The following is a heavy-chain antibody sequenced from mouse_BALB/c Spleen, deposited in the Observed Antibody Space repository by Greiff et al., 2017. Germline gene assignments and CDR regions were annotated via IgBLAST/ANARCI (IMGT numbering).Heavy chain of an antibody. CDR1: GYSITSDYA. J-gene: IGHJ4*01. CDR3: ARTGLYYAMDY. V-gene: IGHV3-2*02. D-gene: IGHD4-1*01. Sequence: VQLKESGPGLVKPSQSLSLTCTVTGYSITSDYAWNWIRQFPGNKLEWMGYISYSGSTSYNPSLKSRISITRDTSKNQFFLQLNSVTTEDTATYYCARTGLYYAMDYWGQGTSVTVSS. CDR2: ISYSGST.